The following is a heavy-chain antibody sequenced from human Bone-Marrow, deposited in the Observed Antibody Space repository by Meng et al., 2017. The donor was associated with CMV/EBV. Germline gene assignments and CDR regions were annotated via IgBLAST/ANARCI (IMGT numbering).Heavy chain of an antibody. D-gene: IGHD3-22*01. CDR1: GGSFSGYY. CDR3: ARCVYYYGSSGYQYYEYNFDY. Sequence: SETLSLTCAAYGGSFSGYYWSWIRQPPGKGLEWIGEINHSGSTNYNPSLKSRVTTSVDTSKNQFSLKLSSVTAADTAVYYCARCVYYYGSSGYQYYEYNFDYWGQGTLVTVSS. V-gene: IGHV4-34*01. J-gene: IGHJ4*02. CDR2: INHSGST.